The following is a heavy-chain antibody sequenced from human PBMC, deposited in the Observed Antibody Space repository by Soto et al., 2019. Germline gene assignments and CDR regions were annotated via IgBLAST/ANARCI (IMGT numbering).Heavy chain of an antibody. CDR1: GGSISSGGYY. CDR2: IYYSGST. D-gene: IGHD6-19*01. V-gene: IGHV4-31*03. CDR3: ARRYSSGFDF. Sequence: SETLSLTCTVSGGSISSGGYYWSWIRQHPGKGLEWIGYIYYSGSTYYNPSLKSRVTISVDTSKNQFSLKLSSVTAADTAVYYCARRYSSGFDFWGQGTLVTVSS. J-gene: IGHJ4*02.